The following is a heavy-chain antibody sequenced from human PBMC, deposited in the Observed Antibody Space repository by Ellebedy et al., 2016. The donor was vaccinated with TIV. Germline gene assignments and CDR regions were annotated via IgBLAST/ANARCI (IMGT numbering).Heavy chain of an antibody. D-gene: IGHD1-26*01. CDR1: GSTFSDQY. Sequence: PGGSLRLSCAASGSTFSDQYMDWVRQAPGRGLEWVGRISNKANSYTTEYAASVKGRFIISRDDSKNTLYLQMNSLKNEDTAVYHCTRGYSGVSAYAFDIWGQGTMVTVSS. J-gene: IGHJ3*02. CDR3: TRGYSGVSAYAFDI. V-gene: IGHV3-72*01. CDR2: ISNKANSYTT.